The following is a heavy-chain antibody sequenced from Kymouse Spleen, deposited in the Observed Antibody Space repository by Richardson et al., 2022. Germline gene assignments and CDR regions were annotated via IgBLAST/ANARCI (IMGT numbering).Heavy chain of an antibody. CDR1: GFTFSSYG. J-gene: IGHJ4*02. Sequence: QVQLVESGGGVVQPGRSLRLSCAASGFTFSSYGMHWVRQAPGKGLEWVAVISYDGSNKYYADSVKGRFTISRDNSKNTLYLQMNSLRAEDTAVYYCAKEEGATSFDYWGQGTLVTVSS. V-gene: IGHV3-30*18. CDR2: ISYDGSNK. D-gene: IGHD1-26*01. CDR3: AKEEGATSFDY.